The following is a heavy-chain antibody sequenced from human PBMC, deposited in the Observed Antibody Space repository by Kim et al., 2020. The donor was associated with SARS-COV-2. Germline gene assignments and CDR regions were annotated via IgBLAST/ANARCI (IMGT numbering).Heavy chain of an antibody. Sequence: GGSLRLSCAASGFTFSSYAMHWVRQAPGKGLEWGAVISYDGSNKYYADSVKGRFTISRDNSKNTLYLQMNSLRAEDTAVYYCARVFIAVAHGDAFDIWGQGTMVTASS. D-gene: IGHD6-19*01. CDR1: GFTFSSYA. CDR3: ARVFIAVAHGDAFDI. CDR2: ISYDGSNK. V-gene: IGHV3-30-3*01. J-gene: IGHJ3*02.